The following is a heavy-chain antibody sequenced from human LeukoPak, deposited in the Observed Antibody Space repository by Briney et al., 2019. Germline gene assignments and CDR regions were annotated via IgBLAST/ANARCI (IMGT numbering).Heavy chain of an antibody. CDR3: VVAARRAY. D-gene: IGHD6-6*01. V-gene: IGHV3-30*03. Sequence: GRSLRLSCAASGFTFSSYGMHWVRQAPGKGLEWVAVISYDGSNKYYADSVKGRFTISRDNSKNTLYLQVNSLRVEDTAVYYCVVAARRAYWGREPWSPSPQ. J-gene: IGHJ4*02. CDR1: GFTFSSYG. CDR2: ISYDGSNK.